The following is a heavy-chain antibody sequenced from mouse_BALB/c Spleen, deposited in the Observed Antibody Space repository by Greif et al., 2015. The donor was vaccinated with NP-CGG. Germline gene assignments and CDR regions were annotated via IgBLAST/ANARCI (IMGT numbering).Heavy chain of an antibody. CDR2: INPSTGYT. V-gene: IGHV1-7*01. CDR3: ARKGGSSFDY. D-gene: IGHD1-1*01. Sequence: VKVVESGAELAKPGASVKMPCKASGYTFTSYWMHWVKQRPGQGLEWIGYINPSTGYTEYNQKFKDKATLTADKSSSTAYMQLSSLTSEDSAVYYCARKGGSSFDYWGQGTTLTVSS. J-gene: IGHJ2*01. CDR1: GYTFTSYW.